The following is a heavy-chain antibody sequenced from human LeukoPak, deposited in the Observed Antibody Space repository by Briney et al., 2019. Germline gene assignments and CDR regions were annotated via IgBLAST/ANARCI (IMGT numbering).Heavy chain of an antibody. CDR1: GYTFIDYY. CDR3: ARAYSSGWYGSTDY. V-gene: IGHV1-2*02. CDR2: IDPKSGGT. J-gene: IGHJ4*02. Sequence: GASVKVSCKASGYTFIDYYIHWVRQAPGQGLEWMGWIDPKSGGTSYAQKFQDRVAMIRDKSISTAYMELTRLRSDDTAVYYCARAYSSGWYGSTDYWGQGTLVTVSS. D-gene: IGHD6-19*01.